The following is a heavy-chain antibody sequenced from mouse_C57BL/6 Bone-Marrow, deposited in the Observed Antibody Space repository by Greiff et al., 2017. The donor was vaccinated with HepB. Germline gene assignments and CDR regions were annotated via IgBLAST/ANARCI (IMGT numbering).Heavy chain of an antibody. CDR3: TRDRGYGSYFDY. D-gene: IGHD1-2*01. V-gene: IGHV5-9-1*02. CDR2: ISSGGDYI. Sequence: DVQLVESGEGLVKPGGSLKLSCAASGFTFSSYAMSWVRQTPEKRLEWVAYISSGGDYIYYADTVKGRFTISRDNARNTLYLQMSSLKSEDTAMYYCTRDRGYGSYFDYWGQGTTLTVSS. J-gene: IGHJ2*01. CDR1: GFTFSSYA.